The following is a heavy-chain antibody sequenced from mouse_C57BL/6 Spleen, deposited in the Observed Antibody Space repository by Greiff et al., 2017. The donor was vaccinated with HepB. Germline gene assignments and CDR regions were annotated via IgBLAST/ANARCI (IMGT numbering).Heavy chain of an antibody. V-gene: IGHV14-2*01. Sequence: VHVKQSGAELVKPGASVKLSCTASGFNIKDYYMHWVKQRTEQGLEWIGRIDPEDGETKYAPKFQGKATITADTSSNTAYLQLSSLTSEDTAVYYCARLGVSSDYDGAWFAYWGQGTLVTVSA. CDR3: ARLGVSSDYDGAWFAY. CDR2: IDPEDGET. CDR1: GFNIKDYY. J-gene: IGHJ3*01. D-gene: IGHD2-4*01.